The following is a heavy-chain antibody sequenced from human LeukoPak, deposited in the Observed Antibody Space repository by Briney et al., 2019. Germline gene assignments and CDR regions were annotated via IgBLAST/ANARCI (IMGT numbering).Heavy chain of an antibody. Sequence: GASVKVSCKASGYTFTSYGISWVRQAPGQGLEWMGWISAYNGNTNYAQKLQGRVTMTTDTSTSTAYMELRSLRSDDTAVYYCARDLCYSVSCYDEYFQHWGQGTLVTVSS. J-gene: IGHJ1*01. CDR2: ISAYNGNT. V-gene: IGHV1-18*01. D-gene: IGHD1-26*01. CDR3: ARDLCYSVSCYDEYFQH. CDR1: GYTFTSYG.